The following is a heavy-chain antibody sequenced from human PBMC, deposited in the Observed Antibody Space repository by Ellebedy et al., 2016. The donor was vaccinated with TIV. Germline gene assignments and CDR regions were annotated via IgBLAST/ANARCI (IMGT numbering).Heavy chain of an antibody. Sequence: GESLKISCGASGFTYSHYWMNWVRQAPGKGLEWVAHIKQDGSEKYYVDSVKGRFTISRDNAKNLLYLQMNRLRDEDTAVYYCARDGNQLDYWGQGTLVIVSS. D-gene: IGHD1-1*01. J-gene: IGHJ4*02. V-gene: IGHV3-7*01. CDR2: IKQDGSEK. CDR1: GFTYSHYW. CDR3: ARDGNQLDY.